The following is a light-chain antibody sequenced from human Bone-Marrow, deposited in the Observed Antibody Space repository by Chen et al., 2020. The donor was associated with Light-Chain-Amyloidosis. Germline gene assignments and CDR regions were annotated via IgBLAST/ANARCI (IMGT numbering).Light chain of an antibody. CDR3: QSADSSGTYEVI. Sequence: SYELTQPPSVSVSPGQTARINCSGDDLPTKYAYWYQQKPGQAPVLVVHRDTERPSGITERFSGSSPRGTATLTISGVQAEDEADYHCQSADSSGTYEVIVGGGTKLTVL. V-gene: IGLV3-25*03. J-gene: IGLJ2*01. CDR2: RDT. CDR1: DLPTKY.